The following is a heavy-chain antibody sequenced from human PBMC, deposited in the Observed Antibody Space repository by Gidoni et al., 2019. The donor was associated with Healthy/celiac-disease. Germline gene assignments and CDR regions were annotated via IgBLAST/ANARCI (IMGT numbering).Heavy chain of an antibody. J-gene: IGHJ6*02. D-gene: IGHD6-13*01. Sequence: QVQLQQWGAGLLKPSETLSLTCAVYGGSFSGYYWSWIRKPPGKGLEWIGEINHSGSTKYNPSRKSRVTISVETSKNEFSLKLSSVTAADTAVYYCASQKQQLVRTYYYYYGMDVWGQGTTVTVSS. CDR3: ASQKQQLVRTYYYYYGMDV. CDR1: GGSFSGYY. V-gene: IGHV4-34*01. CDR2: INHSGST.